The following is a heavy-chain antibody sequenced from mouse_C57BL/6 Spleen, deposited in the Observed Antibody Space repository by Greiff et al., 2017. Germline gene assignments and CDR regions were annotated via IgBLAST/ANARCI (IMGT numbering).Heavy chain of an antibody. CDR1: GYTFTSYW. CDR3: ARRRIYYYGSSLYYAMDY. J-gene: IGHJ4*01. Sequence: VQLQQSGAELVMPGASVKLSCKASGYTFTSYWMHWVKQRPGQGLEWIGEIDPSDSYTNYNQKFKGKSTLTVDKSSSTAYMQPSSLTSEDSAVYYCARRRIYYYGSSLYYAMDYWGQGTSVTVSS. V-gene: IGHV1-69*01. D-gene: IGHD1-1*01. CDR2: IDPSDSYT.